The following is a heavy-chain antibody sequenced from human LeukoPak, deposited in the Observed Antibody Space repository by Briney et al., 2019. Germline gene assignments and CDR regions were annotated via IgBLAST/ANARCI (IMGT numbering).Heavy chain of an antibody. CDR3: AKVAYDYDSSGSYYFDY. CDR2: IYHSGST. J-gene: IGHJ4*02. Sequence: SETLSLTCTVSGYSISSGYYWGWIRQPPGKGLEWIGSIYHSGSTYYNPSLKSRVTISVDTSKNQFSLKLSSVTAADTAVYYCAKVAYDYDSSGSYYFDYWGQGTLVTVSS. CDR1: GYSISSGYY. D-gene: IGHD3-22*01. V-gene: IGHV4-38-2*02.